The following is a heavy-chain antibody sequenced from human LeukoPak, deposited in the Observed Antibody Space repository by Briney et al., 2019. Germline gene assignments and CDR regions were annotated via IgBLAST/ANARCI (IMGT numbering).Heavy chain of an antibody. CDR2: IYYSGSI. V-gene: IGHV4-59*12. Sequence: SETLSLTCTVSGGSISSYYWSWLRQPPGKGLEWIGYIYYSGSINYNPSLKSRVTISVDTSKNQFSLKLSSVTAADTAVYYCARGRWGGAALWGQGTLVTVSS. CDR1: GGSISSYY. J-gene: IGHJ4*02. CDR3: ARGRWGGAAL. D-gene: IGHD7-27*01.